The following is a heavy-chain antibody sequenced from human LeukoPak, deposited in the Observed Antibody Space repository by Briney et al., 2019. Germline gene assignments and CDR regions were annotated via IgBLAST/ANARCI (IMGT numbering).Heavy chain of an antibody. J-gene: IGHJ3*02. CDR1: GGSISSYY. Sequence: NPSETLSLTCTVSGGSISSYYWSWIRQPPGKGLEWIGYIYYSGSTNYNPSLKSRVTISVDTSKNQFSLKLSSVTAADTAVYYRARDRDRYCSGGSCYHDAFDIWGQGTMVTVSS. V-gene: IGHV4-59*01. CDR3: ARDRDRYCSGGSCYHDAFDI. CDR2: IYYSGST. D-gene: IGHD2-15*01.